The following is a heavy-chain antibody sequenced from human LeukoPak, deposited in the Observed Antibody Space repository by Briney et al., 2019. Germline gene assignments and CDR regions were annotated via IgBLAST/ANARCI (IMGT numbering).Heavy chain of an antibody. CDR3: ARDALASLYFYDSSGYHGIVP. D-gene: IGHD3-22*01. J-gene: IGHJ5*02. CDR1: GYSFTTYY. V-gene: IGHV1-46*01. Sequence: GASVKVSCKASGYSFTTYYMHWVRQAPGQGLEWMGIINPSGGSTNYGQKFQGRVTMTRDTSTSTAYMELRSLRADDTAVYYCARDALASLYFYDSSGYHGIVPWGQGTLVTVSS. CDR2: INPSGGST.